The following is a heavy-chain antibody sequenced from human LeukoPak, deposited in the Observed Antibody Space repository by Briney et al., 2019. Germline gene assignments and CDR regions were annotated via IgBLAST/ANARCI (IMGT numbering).Heavy chain of an antibody. CDR2: IYYSGST. CDR1: GGSISSYY. Sequence: PSETLSLTCTVSGGSISSYYWSWIRQPPGKGLEWIGYIYYSGSTNYNPSLKSRVTMSVDTSKNQFSLKLSSVTAADTAVYYCARGGIAAAGWFDPWGQGTLVTVSS. J-gene: IGHJ5*02. CDR3: ARGGIAAAGWFDP. D-gene: IGHD6-13*01. V-gene: IGHV4-59*12.